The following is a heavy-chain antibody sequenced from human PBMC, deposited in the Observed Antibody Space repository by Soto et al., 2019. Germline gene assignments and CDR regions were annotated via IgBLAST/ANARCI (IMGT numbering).Heavy chain of an antibody. CDR1: GFTFSSYD. Sequence: LRLSCAASGFTFSSYDMHWVRQATGKGLEWVSAIGTAGDTYYPGSVKGRFTISRENAKNSLYLQMNSLRAGDTAVYYCARGYRTRSSYGDYVSHYFDYWGQGTLVTV. CDR3: ARGYRTRSSYGDYVSHYFDY. CDR2: IGTAGDT. V-gene: IGHV3-13*01. D-gene: IGHD4-17*01. J-gene: IGHJ4*02.